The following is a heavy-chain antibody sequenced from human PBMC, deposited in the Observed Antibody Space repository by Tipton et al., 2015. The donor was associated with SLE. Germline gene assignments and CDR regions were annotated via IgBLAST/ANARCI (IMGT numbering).Heavy chain of an antibody. CDR3: VRDGWVPGDAFDI. CDR2: ISGYNGNT. D-gene: IGHD6-19*01. Sequence: QLVQSGDEVKKPGASVKVSCKASGYTFTSYGVSWVRQAPGQGLEWMGWISGYNGNTEYAQKVQGRVTVTADTSTRTAYMELRSLRSDDTAVYYCVRDGWVPGDAFDIWGRGTMVTVSS. J-gene: IGHJ3*02. V-gene: IGHV1-18*01. CDR1: GYTFTSYG.